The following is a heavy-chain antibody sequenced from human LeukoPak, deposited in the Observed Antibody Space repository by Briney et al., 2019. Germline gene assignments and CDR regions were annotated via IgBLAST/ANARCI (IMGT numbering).Heavy chain of an antibody. D-gene: IGHD6-13*01. CDR2: INPDGGNT. J-gene: IGHJ4*02. CDR3: AGDLRLAAADY. Sequence: ASVKVSCKASGYTFTNSYIHWVRQAPGQVLEWMGLINPDGGNTNYAQNFQGRVTLTRDTSISTAYMELSRLRSDDTAVYYCAGDLRLAAADYWGQGTLVTVSS. V-gene: IGHV1-46*01. CDR1: GYTFTNSY.